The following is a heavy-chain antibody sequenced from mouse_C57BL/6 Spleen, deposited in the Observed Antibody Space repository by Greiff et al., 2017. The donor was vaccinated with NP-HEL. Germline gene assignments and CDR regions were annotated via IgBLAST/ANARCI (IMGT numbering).Heavy chain of an antibody. Sequence: EVKLVESGGGLVKPGGSLKLSCAASGFTFSSYAMSWVRQTPEKRLEWVATISDGGSYTYYPDNVKGRFTISRDNAKNNLYLQMSHLKSEDTAMYYCARDAGDGTPFDYWGQGTTLTVSS. CDR2: ISDGGSYT. J-gene: IGHJ2*01. CDR1: GFTFSSYA. CDR3: ARDAGDGTPFDY. V-gene: IGHV5-4*01. D-gene: IGHD3-3*01.